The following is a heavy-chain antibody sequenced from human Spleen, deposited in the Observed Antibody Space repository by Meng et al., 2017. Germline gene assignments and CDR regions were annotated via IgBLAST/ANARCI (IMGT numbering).Heavy chain of an antibody. D-gene: IGHD3-10*01. J-gene: IGHJ5*02. CDR3: ARVRMVRGPRVGFDP. CDR1: GYTFTGYY. CDR2: MNPNSGNT. Sequence: ALVKVSCKASGYTFTGYYMHWVRQAPGQGLEWMGWMNPNSGNTGYAQKFQGRVTITRNTSISTAYMELSSLRSEDTAVYYCARVRMVRGPRVGFDPWGQGTLVTVSS. V-gene: IGHV1-8*03.